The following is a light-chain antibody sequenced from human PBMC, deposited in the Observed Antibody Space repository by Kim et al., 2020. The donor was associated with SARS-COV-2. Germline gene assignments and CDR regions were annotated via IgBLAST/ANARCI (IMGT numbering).Light chain of an antibody. Sequence: DVVMTQSPLSLPVTLGQPASISCTSSQSLLYSDGNTYLDWFQQRPGQSPRRLIYQVSNRDSGVPDRFSGSGSGTVFTLKISRVEVGDVGVYYGMQGSHWPPGTFGQGTKVDIK. J-gene: IGKJ1*01. CDR2: QVS. CDR3: MQGSHWPPGT. V-gene: IGKV2-30*01. CDR1: QSLLYSDGNTY.